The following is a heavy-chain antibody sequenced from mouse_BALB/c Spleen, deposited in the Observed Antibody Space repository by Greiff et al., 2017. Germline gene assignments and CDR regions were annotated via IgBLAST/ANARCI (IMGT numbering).Heavy chain of an antibody. CDR2: ISSGSSTI. V-gene: IGHV5-17*02. J-gene: IGHJ1*01. Sequence: EVQRVESGGGLVQPGGSRKLSCAASGFTFSSFGMHWVRQAPEKGLEWVAYISSGSSTIYYADTVKGRFTISRDNPKNTLFLQMTSLRSEDTAMYYCARDGNWYFDVWGAGTTVTVSS. CDR1: GFTFSSFG. CDR3: ARDGNWYFDV. D-gene: IGHD2-1*01.